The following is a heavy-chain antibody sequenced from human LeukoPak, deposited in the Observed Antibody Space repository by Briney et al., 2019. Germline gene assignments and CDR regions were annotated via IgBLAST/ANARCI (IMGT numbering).Heavy chain of an antibody. CDR3: TRGTYYDFWSGYSPDGGAPTDY. CDR1: GYTFTSYG. Sequence: ASVKVSCKASGYTFTSYGISWVRQAPGQGLEWMGWISAYNGNTNYAQKLQGRVTMTTDTSTSTAYMEPRSLRSDDTAVYYCTRGTYYDFWSGYSPDGGAPTDYWGQGTLVTVSS. V-gene: IGHV1-18*01. CDR2: ISAYNGNT. D-gene: IGHD3-3*01. J-gene: IGHJ4*02.